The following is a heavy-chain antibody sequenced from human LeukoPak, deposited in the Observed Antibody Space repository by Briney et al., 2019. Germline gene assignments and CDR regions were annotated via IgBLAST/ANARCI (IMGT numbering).Heavy chain of an antibody. CDR2: IWYDGSNK. CDR1: GFTFSSYG. Sequence: GGSLGLSCAASGFTFSSYGMHWVRQAPGKGLEWVAVIWYDGSNKYYADSVKGRFTISRDNSKNTLYLQMNSLRAEDTAVYYCARAVREYGMDVWGQGTTVTVSS. J-gene: IGHJ6*02. V-gene: IGHV3-33*01. CDR3: ARAVREYGMDV.